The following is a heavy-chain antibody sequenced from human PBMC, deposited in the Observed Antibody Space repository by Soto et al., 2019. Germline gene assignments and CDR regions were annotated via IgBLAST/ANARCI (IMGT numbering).Heavy chain of an antibody. CDR2: IYYSGST. J-gene: IGHJ6*02. D-gene: IGHD3-3*01. V-gene: IGHV4-31*03. CDR3: ARAEKATIFGVPPPASGMDV. CDR1: GGSISSGGYY. Sequence: QVQLQESGPGLVKPSQTLSLTCTVSGGSISSGGYYWSWIRQHPGKGLEWIGYIYYSGSTYYNPSRKSRVTISVDTSKNQFSLKLSSVTAADTAVYYCARAEKATIFGVPPPASGMDVWGQGTTVTVSS.